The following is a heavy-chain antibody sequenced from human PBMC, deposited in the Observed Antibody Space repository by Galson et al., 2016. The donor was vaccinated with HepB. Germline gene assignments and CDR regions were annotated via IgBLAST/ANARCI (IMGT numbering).Heavy chain of an antibody. D-gene: IGHD3-16*01. J-gene: IGHJ5*02. CDR1: GDSIISDSSHY. CDR2: IYTTGST. V-gene: IGHV4-61*02. Sequence: TLSLTCTVSGDSIISDSSHYWSWIRQPVGKGLEWVGLIYTTGSTNYNPSLKGRVTISLDTSKNQFSLELRSVTAADTAIYYCARELGSWGQGTLVTVPS. CDR3: ARELGS.